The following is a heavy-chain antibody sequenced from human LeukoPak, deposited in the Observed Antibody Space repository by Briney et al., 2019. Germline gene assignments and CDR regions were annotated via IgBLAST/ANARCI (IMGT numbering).Heavy chain of an antibody. CDR1: GVSISSISYD. J-gene: IGHJ6*03. Sequence: SYTRSRTCTVSGVSISSISYDWGWIRQPPGKGLEWIGSIYYSGSTYYNPSLKSRVTISVDTSKNQFSLKLSSVTAADTAVYYCARSGYSGSPGGLYYYYMDVWGKGTTVTISS. V-gene: IGHV4-39*01. D-gene: IGHD5-12*01. CDR3: ARSGYSGSPGGLYYYYMDV. CDR2: IYYSGST.